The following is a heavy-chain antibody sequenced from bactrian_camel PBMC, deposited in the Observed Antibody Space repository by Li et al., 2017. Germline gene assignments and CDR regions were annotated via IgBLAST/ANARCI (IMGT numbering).Heavy chain of an antibody. D-gene: IGHD2*01. Sequence: HVQLVESGGGSVQAGGSLRLSCSYTRRPNYVTWFRQGPGNGREGVAGIYTGGGDGYYADSVKGRFTISQDSDKNTVYLQMNSLKPEDSGTYYCALDVSFSSDTCTRMNDKNYNYWGQGTQVTVS. CDR2: IYTGGGDG. J-gene: IGHJ4*01. CDR1: YTRRPNY. V-gene: IGHV3S1*01. CDR3: ALDVSFSSDTCTRMNDKNYNY.